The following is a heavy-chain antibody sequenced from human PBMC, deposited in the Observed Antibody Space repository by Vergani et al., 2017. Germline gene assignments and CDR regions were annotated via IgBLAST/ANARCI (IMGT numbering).Heavy chain of an antibody. V-gene: IGHV4-61*02. Sequence: QVQLQESGPGLVKPSQTLSLTCTVSGGSISSGSYYWSWIRQPAGKGLEWIGRIYTSGSTNYNPSLKSRVTISVDTSKNQFSLKLSSVTAADTAVYYCARAEKYDFWSGYPEYNXFDPWGQGTLVTVSS. CDR2: IYTSGST. CDR3: ARAEKYDFWSGYPEYNXFDP. CDR1: GGSISSGSYY. D-gene: IGHD3-3*01. J-gene: IGHJ5*02.